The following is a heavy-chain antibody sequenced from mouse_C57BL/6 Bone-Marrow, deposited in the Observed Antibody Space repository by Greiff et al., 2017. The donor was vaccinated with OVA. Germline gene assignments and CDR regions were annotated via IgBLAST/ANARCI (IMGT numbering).Heavy chain of an antibody. J-gene: IGHJ2*01. V-gene: IGHV1-26*01. CDR2: INPNNGGT. CDR1: GYTFTDYY. CDR3: ASRDSSGRDY. D-gene: IGHD3-2*02. Sequence: EVQLQQSGPELVKPGASVKISCKASGYTFTDYYMNWVKQSHGKSLEWIGDINPNNGGTSYNQKFKGKATLTVDKSSSTAYMELRSLTSEDSAVYYCASRDSSGRDYWGQGTTLTVSS.